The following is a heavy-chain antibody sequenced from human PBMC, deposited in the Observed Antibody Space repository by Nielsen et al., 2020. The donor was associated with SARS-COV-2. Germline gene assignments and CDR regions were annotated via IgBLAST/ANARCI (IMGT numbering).Heavy chain of an antibody. J-gene: IGHJ4*02. Sequence: GESLKISCAASGFTFDTYAMNWVRQAPGKGLEWVSYISASSLNIRYAASVEGRFTVSRDNAKNSLYLQLNNLRDEDTAVYYCAIDPSYGSSWVYYYDYWGQGTPVTVSS. CDR3: AIDPSYGSSWVYYYDY. V-gene: IGHV3-48*02. D-gene: IGHD6-6*01. CDR2: ISASSLNI. CDR1: GFTFDTYA.